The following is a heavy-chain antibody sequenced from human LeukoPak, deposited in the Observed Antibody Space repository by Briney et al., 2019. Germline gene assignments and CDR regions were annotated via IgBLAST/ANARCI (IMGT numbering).Heavy chain of an antibody. V-gene: IGHV4-4*09. Sequence: SETLSLSCTVSGGSISSYYWSWIRQPPGKELEWIGYIHSTGTTKLNPSLESRVTMSVDTSKNQFSLKLSSVTAADTGVYYCARHARRDAYNPNDYWGQGTLVTVSS. CDR2: IHSTGTT. J-gene: IGHJ4*02. D-gene: IGHD5-24*01. CDR1: GGSISSYY. CDR3: ARHARRDAYNPNDY.